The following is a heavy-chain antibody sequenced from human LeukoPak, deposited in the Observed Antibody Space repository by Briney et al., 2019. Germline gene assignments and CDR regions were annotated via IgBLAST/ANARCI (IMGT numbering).Heavy chain of an antibody. CDR2: ISSSSSYI. V-gene: IGHV3-21*01. CDR1: GFTFSSYS. Sequence: GGSLRLSCAASGFTFSSYSMNWVRQAPGKGLEWVSSISSSSSYIYYADSVKGRFTISRDNAKNSLYLQMNSLRAEDTAVYYCARDPDEFWSGYFTFDYWGQGTLVTVSS. D-gene: IGHD3-3*01. CDR3: ARDPDEFWSGYFTFDY. J-gene: IGHJ4*02.